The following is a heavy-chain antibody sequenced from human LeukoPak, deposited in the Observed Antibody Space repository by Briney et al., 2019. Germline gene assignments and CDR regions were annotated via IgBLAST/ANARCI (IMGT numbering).Heavy chain of an antibody. CDR1: GYSFTTYD. CDR2: MNPNSGKT. J-gene: IGHJ4*02. V-gene: IGHV1-8*01. CDR3: ARGLSPSDY. Sequence: ASVKVSCKASGYSFTTYDINWVRQAPGQGLEWMGWMNPNSGKTNFAQKFQGRVTITRTTSIITAYMEVSSLRSEDTAVCYCARGLSPSDYWGQGTLVTVSS.